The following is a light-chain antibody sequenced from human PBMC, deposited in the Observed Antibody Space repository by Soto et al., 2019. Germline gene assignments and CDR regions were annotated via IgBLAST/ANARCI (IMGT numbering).Light chain of an antibody. CDR1: QSVSSN. J-gene: IGKJ5*01. V-gene: IGKV3-15*01. Sequence: EIVMTQSPATLSVSPGERATLSCRASQSVSSNLAWYQRKPDQAPRLLIFGASTRATGIPARFSGSGSGTEFTLTISSLQSEDFAVYYCQQYNKWPPITFGQGTRLEIK. CDR2: GAS. CDR3: QQYNKWPPIT.